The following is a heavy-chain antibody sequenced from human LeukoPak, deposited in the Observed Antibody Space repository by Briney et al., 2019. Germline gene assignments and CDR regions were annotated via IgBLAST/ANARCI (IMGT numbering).Heavy chain of an antibody. CDR3: ARDYGDYGGDAFDI. D-gene: IGHD4-17*01. CDR2: INAGNGNT. CDR1: GYTFTSYA. Sequence: ASVKVSCKASGYTFTSYAMHWVRQAPGQRLEWMGWINAGNGNTKYSQKFQGRVTITRDTSASTAYMELSSLRSEDTAVYYCARDYGDYGGDAFDIWGQGTMVTVSS. J-gene: IGHJ3*02. V-gene: IGHV1-3*01.